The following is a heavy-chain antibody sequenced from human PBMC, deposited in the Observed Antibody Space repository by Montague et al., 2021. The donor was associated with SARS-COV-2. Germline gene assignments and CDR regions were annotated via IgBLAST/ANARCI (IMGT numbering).Heavy chain of an antibody. D-gene: IGHD3-22*01. J-gene: IGHJ6*03. CDR1: GFTFSSHA. Sequence: SLRLSCAASGFTFSSHAMHWVRQAPGRGLEWVAVIWNDGSNKYYADSVKGRFTISRDNSNKTLYLQLNSLTADDTAVYYCARDPPYSSSAFYYYSYYLDVWGKGATVTVSS. V-gene: IGHV3-33*01. CDR2: IWNDGSNK. CDR3: ARDPPYSSSAFYYYSYYLDV.